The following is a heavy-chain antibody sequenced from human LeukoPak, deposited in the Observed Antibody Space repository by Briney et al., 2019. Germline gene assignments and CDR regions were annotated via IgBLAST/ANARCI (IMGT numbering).Heavy chain of an antibody. D-gene: IGHD5-24*01. CDR2: IRTKAYGGTA. J-gene: IGHJ4*02. CDR3: TREDGYNRRFDY. V-gene: IGHV3-49*04. CDR1: GFTFNRPA. Sequence: GGSLRLSCAASGFTFNRPAMIWVRQAPGKGLEWVGFIRTKAYGGTAEYAASVKGRFTISRDDSKSIVYLQMNSLKTDDTAVYYCTREDGYNRRFDYWGQGTLVTVSS.